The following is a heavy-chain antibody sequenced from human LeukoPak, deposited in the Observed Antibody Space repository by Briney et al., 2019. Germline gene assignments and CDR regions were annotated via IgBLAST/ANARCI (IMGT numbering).Heavy chain of an antibody. J-gene: IGHJ4*02. Sequence: GGSLRLSCAASGFTFSSYWMHWVRQAPGKGLEWVSSISSSSSYIYYADSVKGRFTISRDNAKNSLYLQMNSLRAEDTAVYYCARGNVVPAAYDYWGQGTLVTVSS. V-gene: IGHV3-21*01. CDR2: ISSSSSYI. CDR3: ARGNVVPAAYDY. CDR1: GFTFSSYW. D-gene: IGHD2-2*01.